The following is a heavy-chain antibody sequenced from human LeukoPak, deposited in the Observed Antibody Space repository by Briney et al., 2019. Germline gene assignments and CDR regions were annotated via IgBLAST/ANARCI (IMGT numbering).Heavy chain of an antibody. D-gene: IGHD4-17*01. Sequence: QAGGSPRLSCAASGFTFSSYAMSWVRQAPGKGLEWVSSISGSGGRTHYADSVRGRFTISRDNSKNTLYLQMDSLRAEDTAVYYCATPPTVTRNYWGQGTLVTVSS. V-gene: IGHV3-23*01. CDR2: ISGSGGRT. J-gene: IGHJ4*02. CDR3: ATPPTVTRNY. CDR1: GFTFSSYA.